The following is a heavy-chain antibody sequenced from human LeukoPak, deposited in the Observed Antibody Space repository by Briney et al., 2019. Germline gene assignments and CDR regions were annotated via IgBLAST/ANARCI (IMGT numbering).Heavy chain of an antibody. Sequence: KPSETLSLTCAVYGGSFSGYYWSWIRQPPGKGLEWIGEINHSGSTNYNPSLKSRVTISVDTSKSQFSLKLTSVTAADTALYYCAKREDSSDWYAGDYWGQGTLVTVSS. CDR1: GGSFSGYY. CDR2: INHSGST. J-gene: IGHJ4*02. D-gene: IGHD6-19*01. V-gene: IGHV4-34*01. CDR3: AKREDSSDWYAGDY.